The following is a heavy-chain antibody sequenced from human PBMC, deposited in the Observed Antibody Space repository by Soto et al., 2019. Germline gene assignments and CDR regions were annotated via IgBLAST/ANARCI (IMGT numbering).Heavy chain of an antibody. D-gene: IGHD3-10*01. CDR1: GYSFTSYW. V-gene: IGHV5-51*01. CDR2: IYPGDSDT. J-gene: IGHJ6*02. CDR3: ATGSSRAPYYYGMDV. Sequence: GESLKISCKGSGYSFTSYWIGWVRQMPGKGLEWMGIIYPGDSDTRYSPSFQGQVTISADKSISTAYLQWSSLKASDTAMYYCATGSSRAPYYYGMDVWGQGTTVTVSS.